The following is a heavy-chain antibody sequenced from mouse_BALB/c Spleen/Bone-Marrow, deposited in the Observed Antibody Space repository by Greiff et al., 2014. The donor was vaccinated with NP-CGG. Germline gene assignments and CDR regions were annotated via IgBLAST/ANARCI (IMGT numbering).Heavy chain of an antibody. V-gene: IGHV1-54*01. D-gene: IGHD2-4*01. J-gene: IGHJ4*01. CDR1: GYAFTNYL. Sequence: QVQLQQSGAELVRPGTSVKVSCKGSGYAFTNYLIEWVKQRPGQGLEWIGVINSGSGGTKYNEKFKGKATLTADKSSSTAHMQLSSLTSDDSAVYFCARAITDAMDYWGQGTSVTVSS. CDR2: INSGSGGT. CDR3: ARAITDAMDY.